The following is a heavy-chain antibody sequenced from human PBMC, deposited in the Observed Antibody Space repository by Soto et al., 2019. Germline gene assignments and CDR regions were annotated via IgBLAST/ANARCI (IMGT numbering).Heavy chain of an antibody. D-gene: IGHD6-19*01. CDR2: IRYDGSNK. CDR1: GFTFSSYG. J-gene: IGHJ4*02. V-gene: IGHV3-33*01. CDR3: ARDLYSSGWLMGPFDY. Sequence: GGSLRLSCAASGFTFSSYGMHWVRQAPGKGLEWVAVIRYDGSNKYYADSVKGRFTISRDNSKNTLYLQMNSLRAEDTAVYYCARDLYSSGWLMGPFDYWGQGTLVTVSS.